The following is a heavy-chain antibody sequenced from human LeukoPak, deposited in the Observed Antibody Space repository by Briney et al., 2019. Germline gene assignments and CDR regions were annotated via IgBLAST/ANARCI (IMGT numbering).Heavy chain of an antibody. D-gene: IGHD1-26*01. Sequence: GGSLRLSCAASGLTFSSYAMSWVRQAPGKGLEWVSAISGSGGSTYYADSVKGRFTISRDNSKNTLYLQMNSLRAEDTAVYYCAKDEVGAPDGGDYWGQGTLVTVSS. CDR3: AKDEVGAPDGGDY. J-gene: IGHJ4*02. CDR1: GLTFSSYA. V-gene: IGHV3-23*01. CDR2: ISGSGGST.